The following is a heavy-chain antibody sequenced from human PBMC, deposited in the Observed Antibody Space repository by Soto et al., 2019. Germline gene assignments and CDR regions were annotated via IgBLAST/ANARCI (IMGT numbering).Heavy chain of an antibody. CDR2: ISTTGGTT. D-gene: IGHD3-10*01. CDR3: AKDTYGPDYDSGTLRHYFDY. J-gene: IGHJ4*02. V-gene: IGHV3-23*01. CDR1: GFTFSSYA. Sequence: PGGSLRLSCAASGFTFSSYAMSWVRQSPGKGLEWVSAISTTGGTTYYADSVKGRFTISRDNSKNTLYLQMNSLRAEDTAVYYCAKDTYGPDYDSGTLRHYFDYWGQGTLVTVSS.